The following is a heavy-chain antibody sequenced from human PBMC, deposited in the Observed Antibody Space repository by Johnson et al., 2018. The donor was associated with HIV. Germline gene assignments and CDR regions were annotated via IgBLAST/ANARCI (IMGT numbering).Heavy chain of an antibody. CDR1: AFTFSSYG. J-gene: IGHJ3*02. V-gene: IGHV3-23*04. D-gene: IGHD3-22*01. CDR2: ISGSGGST. Sequence: EVQLVESGGGLVQPGGSLRISCAASAFTFSSYGLSWVRQAPGKGLEWVSAISGSGGSTFYADTMKGRFTISRDKSKNTLYLQMNGLRAEDTGLYYCVRDQGYYDSSGYPDAFDIWGQGTMVTVSS. CDR3: VRDQGYYDSSGYPDAFDI.